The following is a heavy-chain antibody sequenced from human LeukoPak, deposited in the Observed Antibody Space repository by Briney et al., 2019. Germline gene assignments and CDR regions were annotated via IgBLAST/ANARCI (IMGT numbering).Heavy chain of an antibody. CDR2: INHGGST. V-gene: IGHV4-34*01. Sequence: SETLSLTCAVYGGSFSGYYWSWIRQPPGKGLEWIGEINHGGSTNYNPSLKSRVTISVDTSKNQFSLKLSSVTAADTAVYYCARRVWSGFLGYWGQGTLVTVSS. J-gene: IGHJ4*02. D-gene: IGHD3-3*01. CDR1: GGSFSGYY. CDR3: ARRVWSGFLGY.